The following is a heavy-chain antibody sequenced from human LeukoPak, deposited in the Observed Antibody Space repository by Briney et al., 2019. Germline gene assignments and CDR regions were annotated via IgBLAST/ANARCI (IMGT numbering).Heavy chain of an antibody. D-gene: IGHD2-2*01. V-gene: IGHV3-30*04. CDR1: GFTFSSYA. J-gene: IGHJ4*02. CDR3: VEVPN. Sequence: GGTLRLSCAASGFTFSSYAMHWVRQAPGKGLEWVAVISYDGSNKYYADSVKGRFTISRDNSKNTLYLQMNSLRAEDTAVYYCVEVPNWGQGTLVTVSS. CDR2: ISYDGSNK.